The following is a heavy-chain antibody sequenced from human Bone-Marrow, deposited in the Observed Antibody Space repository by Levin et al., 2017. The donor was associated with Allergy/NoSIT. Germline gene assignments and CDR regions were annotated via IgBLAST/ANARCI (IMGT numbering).Heavy chain of an antibody. D-gene: IGHD3/OR15-3a*01. CDR1: GGSITSTYYS. CDR3: ARRAWTKDDY. Sequence: NASETLSLTCTVSGGSITSTYYSWDWIRQPPGQGLEWIGSIYSAESAYYKPSLRSRVLISIDTSRNQFSLKLSSVTAADTATYYCARRAWTKDDYWGQGTLVTVSS. V-gene: IGHV4-39*01. CDR2: IYSAESA. J-gene: IGHJ4*02.